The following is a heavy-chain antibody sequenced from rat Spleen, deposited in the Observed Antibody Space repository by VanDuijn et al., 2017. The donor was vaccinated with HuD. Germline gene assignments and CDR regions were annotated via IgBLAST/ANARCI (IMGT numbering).Heavy chain of an antibody. V-gene: IGHV2-13*01. Sequence: QVQLKESGPGLVQPSQTLSLTCTVSGFSLTSLGVSWVRQPPGEGLEWMGGIGGDGTTNYNSALKSRLSISRDTSKSQVFLKMNSLQTEDAAIYFCSRSDYWGQGVMVTVSS. CDR2: IGGDGTT. CDR3: SRSDY. J-gene: IGHJ2*01. CDR1: GFSLTSLG.